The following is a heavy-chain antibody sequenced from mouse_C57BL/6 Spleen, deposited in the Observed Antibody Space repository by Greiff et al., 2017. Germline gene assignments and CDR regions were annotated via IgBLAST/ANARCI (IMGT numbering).Heavy chain of an antibody. CDR1: GYTFTEYT. V-gene: IGHV1-62-2*01. J-gene: IGHJ2*01. Sequence: QVQLQQSGAELVKPGASVKLSCKASGYTFTEYTIHWVKQRSGQGLEWIGGFYPGSGSIKYNEKFKDKATLTADKSTSTVYMELSILTSVDSAVYFCARHEENWEMGYYFDYWGQGTTLTVSS. CDR2: FYPGSGSI. D-gene: IGHD4-1*01. CDR3: ARHEENWEMGYYFDY.